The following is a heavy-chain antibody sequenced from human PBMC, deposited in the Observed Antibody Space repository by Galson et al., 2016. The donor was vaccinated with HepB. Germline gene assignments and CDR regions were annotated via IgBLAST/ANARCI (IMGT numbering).Heavy chain of an antibody. CDR1: GFSLTTSGVI. CDR3: AHSWPYYYDSRGYYFDY. Sequence: PALVKPTQTLTLTCTFSGFSLTTSGVIVGWIRQPPGKALEWLALIYWNDDEHYSPSLKSRPTITKDTSKNQVVLTMTNMDPVDTGTYYCAHSWPYYYDSRGYYFDYWGQGTLVTVSS. D-gene: IGHD3-22*01. CDR2: IYWNDDE. V-gene: IGHV2-5*01. J-gene: IGHJ4*02.